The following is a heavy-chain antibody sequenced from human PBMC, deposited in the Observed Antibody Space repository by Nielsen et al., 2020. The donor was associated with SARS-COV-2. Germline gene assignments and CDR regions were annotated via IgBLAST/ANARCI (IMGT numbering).Heavy chain of an antibody. CDR2: IIPIFGTA. CDR1: GGTFSSYA. Sequence: SVKVSCMASGGTFSSYAISWVRQAPGQGLEWMGGIIPIFGTANYAQKFQGRVTITADESTSTAYMELSSLRSEDTAVYYCARGGGNHYYYHMDVWGKGTTVTVSS. D-gene: IGHD2-15*01. J-gene: IGHJ6*03. V-gene: IGHV1-69*13. CDR3: ARGGGNHYYYHMDV.